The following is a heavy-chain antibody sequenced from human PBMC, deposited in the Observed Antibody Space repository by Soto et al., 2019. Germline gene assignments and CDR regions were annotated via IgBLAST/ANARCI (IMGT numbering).Heavy chain of an antibody. D-gene: IGHD6-19*01. CDR1: GGSISSNNW. J-gene: IGHJ4*02. V-gene: IGHV4-4*02. CDR3: ARGRRLAVAGGDLDC. CDR2: IYHSGST. Sequence: QVQLQESGPGLVKPSGTLSLTCAVSGGSISSNNWWSWVRQPPGKGLEWIGEIYHSGSTNYNASLKSRVTRSVDKSKNQFSLKLSSVTAADTAVYYCARGRRLAVAGGDLDCWGQGTLVTVSS.